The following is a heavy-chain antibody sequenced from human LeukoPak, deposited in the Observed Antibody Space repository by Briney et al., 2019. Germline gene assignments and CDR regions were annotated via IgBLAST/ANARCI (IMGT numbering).Heavy chain of an antibody. Sequence: GRSLRLSCAASGFTFSSYAMHWVRQAPGKGLEWVAVISYDGSNKYYADSVKGRFTISRDNSKNTLYLQMNSLRAEDTAVYYCARDGDYDYVWGSYRYFDYWGQGTLVTVSS. CDR2: ISYDGSNK. J-gene: IGHJ4*02. CDR3: ARDGDYDYVWGSYRYFDY. V-gene: IGHV3-30*04. D-gene: IGHD3-16*02. CDR1: GFTFSSYA.